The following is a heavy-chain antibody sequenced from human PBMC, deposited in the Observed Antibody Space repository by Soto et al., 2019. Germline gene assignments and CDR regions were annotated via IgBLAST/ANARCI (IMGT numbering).Heavy chain of an antibody. D-gene: IGHD3-3*01. Sequence: PSETLSLTCTVSGGSISSYYWSWIRQPAGKGLEWIGRIYTSGSTNYNPSLKSRVTMSVDTSKNQFSLKLSSVTAADTAAYYCARDVGYYVFGGGYYRRGYYSYFGMDVLVKGTSVPV. J-gene: IGHJ6*04. CDR3: ARDVGYYVFGGGYYRRGYYSYFGMDV. CDR2: IYTSGST. CDR1: GGSISSYY. V-gene: IGHV4-4*07.